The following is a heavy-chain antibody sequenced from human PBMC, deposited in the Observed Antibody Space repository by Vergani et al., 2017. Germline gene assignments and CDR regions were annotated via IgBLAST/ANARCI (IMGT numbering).Heavy chain of an antibody. CDR2: IRSKAYGGTT. CDR1: GFTFGDYA. CDR3: TRDYPLDTAMVCYFDY. V-gene: IGHV3-49*04. J-gene: IGHJ4*02. D-gene: IGHD5-18*01. Sequence: EVQLVESGGGLVQPGRSLRLSCTASGFTFGDYAMSWVRQAPGKGLEWVGFIRSKAYGGTTEYAASVKGRFTISRDDSKSIAYLQMNSLKTEDTAVYYCTRDYPLDTAMVCYFDYWGQGTLVTVSS.